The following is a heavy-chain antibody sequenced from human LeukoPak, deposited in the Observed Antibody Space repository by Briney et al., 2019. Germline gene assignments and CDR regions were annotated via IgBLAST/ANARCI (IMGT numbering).Heavy chain of an antibody. CDR2: INSNSGDT. Sequence: ASVKVSCKASGYNFIGYYIHWVRQVPGQGLEWMGCINSNSGDTEFAQKFQGRVTMTRDTSISTAYMELSRLRSDDTAVYYCARAYDYVWGSYRSYYFDYWGQGTLVTVFS. CDR1: GYNFIGYY. D-gene: IGHD3-16*02. V-gene: IGHV1-2*02. J-gene: IGHJ4*02. CDR3: ARAYDYVWGSYRSYYFDY.